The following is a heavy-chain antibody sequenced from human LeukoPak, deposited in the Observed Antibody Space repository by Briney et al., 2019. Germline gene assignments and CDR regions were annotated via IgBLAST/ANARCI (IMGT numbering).Heavy chain of an antibody. Sequence: SETLSLTCSVSGDSISTSSYYWGWIRQPPGKGLEWIGTIYYSGSTNYNPSLKSRVTISVDTSKNQFSLKLSSVTAADTAVYYCARGFYYDILTGYGNWGQGTLVTVSS. CDR1: GDSISTSSYY. V-gene: IGHV4-39*07. CDR3: ARGFYYDILTGYGN. D-gene: IGHD3-9*01. CDR2: IYYSGST. J-gene: IGHJ4*02.